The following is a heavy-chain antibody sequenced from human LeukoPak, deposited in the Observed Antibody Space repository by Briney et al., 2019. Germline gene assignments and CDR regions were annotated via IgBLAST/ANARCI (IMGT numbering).Heavy chain of an antibody. V-gene: IGHV1-46*01. D-gene: IGHD6-13*01. Sequence: ASVKVSGKASGYTFTSYYMHWVRQAPGQGLEWMGIINPSGGSTSYAQKFQGRVTMTRDTSTSTVYMELSSLRSEDTAVYYCARVGSSSLQSTQLISFDYWGQGTLVTVSS. CDR2: INPSGGST. J-gene: IGHJ4*02. CDR1: GYTFTSYY. CDR3: ARVGSSSLQSTQLISFDY.